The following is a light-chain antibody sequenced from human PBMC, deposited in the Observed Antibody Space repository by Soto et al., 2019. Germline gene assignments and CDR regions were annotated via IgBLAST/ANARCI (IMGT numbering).Light chain of an antibody. CDR2: DAS. Sequence: DIQMTQSPSSLSASVGDRVTITCQASQDISNYLNWYQQKPGKAPKLLIYDASNLETGVPSRFCGSGSGTDFTFTISSLQPEDIATYYCQQYDNLPPPTFGQGTRLEIK. V-gene: IGKV1-33*01. CDR3: QQYDNLPPPT. CDR1: QDISNY. J-gene: IGKJ5*01.